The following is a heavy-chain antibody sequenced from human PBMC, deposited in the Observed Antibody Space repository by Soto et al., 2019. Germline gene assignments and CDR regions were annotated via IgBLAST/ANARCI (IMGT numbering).Heavy chain of an antibody. D-gene: IGHD3-3*01. CDR1: GFTFDDYT. V-gene: IGHV3-43*01. CDR3: ARRAFDDFWSGYSES. J-gene: IGHJ4*02. Sequence: GGSLRLSCAASGFTFDDYTMHWVRQAPGKGLEWVSFISWDVGSTYYADSVKGRFTISRDNAKNSLYLQMNSLRAEDTAVYYCARRAFDDFWSGYSESWGQGTLVTVSS. CDR2: ISWDVGST.